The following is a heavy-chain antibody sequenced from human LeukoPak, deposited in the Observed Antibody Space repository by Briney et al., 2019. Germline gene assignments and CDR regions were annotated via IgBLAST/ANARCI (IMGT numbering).Heavy chain of an antibody. J-gene: IGHJ6*03. CDR1: GGSFSGYY. Sequence: SETLSLTCAVYGGSFSGYYWSWIRQPPGKGLEWIGEINHSGSTNYNPSLKSRATISVDTSKNQFSLKLSSVTAADTAVYYCARQGYSYARGYYYYMDVWGKGTTVTVSS. D-gene: IGHD5-18*01. V-gene: IGHV4-34*01. CDR2: INHSGST. CDR3: ARQGYSYARGYYYYMDV.